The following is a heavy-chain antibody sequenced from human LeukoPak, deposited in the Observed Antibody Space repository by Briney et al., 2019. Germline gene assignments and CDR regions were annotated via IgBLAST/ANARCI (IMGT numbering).Heavy chain of an antibody. CDR2: IYSGGST. CDR1: GFTVSSNY. Sequence: PGGSLRLSCAASGFTVSSNYMSWVRQAPGKGLEWVSVIYSGGSTYYADSVKGRFTISRDNSKNTLYLQMNSLRAEDTAVYYCARDLWDSSSWDNYWGQGTLVTVSS. CDR3: ARDLWDSSSWDNY. V-gene: IGHV3-53*01. J-gene: IGHJ4*02. D-gene: IGHD6-13*01.